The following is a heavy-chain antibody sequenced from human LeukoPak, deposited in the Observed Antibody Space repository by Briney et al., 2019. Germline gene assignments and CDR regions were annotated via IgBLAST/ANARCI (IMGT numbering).Heavy chain of an antibody. CDR1: GFTFSGSA. Sequence: GGSLRLSCAASGFTFSGSAMHWVRQASGKGLEWVGRIRSKANSYATAYAASVKGRFTISRDDSKNTAYLQMNSLKTEDTAVYYCTRLVNTAMGYWGQGTLVTVSS. CDR3: TRLVNTAMGY. J-gene: IGHJ4*02. V-gene: IGHV3-73*01. D-gene: IGHD5-18*01. CDR2: IRSKANSYAT.